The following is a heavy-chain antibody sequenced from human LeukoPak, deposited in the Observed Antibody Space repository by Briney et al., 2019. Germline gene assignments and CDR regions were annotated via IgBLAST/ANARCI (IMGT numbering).Heavy chain of an antibody. CDR2: IRYDGSGK. V-gene: IGHV3-30*02. Sequence: GGSLRLSCAASGFTFSSYGMHWVRQAPGKGLEWVAFIRYDGSGKYYGDSVKGRFTISRDISKNTLHLQMNSLRAEDTAVYYCANVASIAAAGEFGSWGQGTLVTVSS. J-gene: IGHJ4*02. CDR1: GFTFSSYG. D-gene: IGHD6-13*01. CDR3: ANVASIAAAGEFGS.